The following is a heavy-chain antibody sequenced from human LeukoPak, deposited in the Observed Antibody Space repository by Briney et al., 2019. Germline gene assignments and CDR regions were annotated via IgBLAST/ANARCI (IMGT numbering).Heavy chain of an antibody. Sequence: GGSLRLSCAASGFTFSSYGMNWVRQAPEKGLEWVSSISSSSSYIYYADSVEGRFTISRDNAKNSLYLQMNSLRAEDTAVYYCARDQGYFYYYYYMDVWGKGTTVTVSS. CDR3: ARDQGYFYYYYYMDV. CDR1: GFTFSSYG. J-gene: IGHJ6*03. V-gene: IGHV3-21*01. CDR2: ISSSSSYI.